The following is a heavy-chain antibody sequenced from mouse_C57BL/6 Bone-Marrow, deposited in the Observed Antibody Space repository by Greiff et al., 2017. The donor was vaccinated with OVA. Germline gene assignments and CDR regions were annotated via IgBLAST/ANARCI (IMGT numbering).Heavy chain of an antibody. V-gene: IGHV1-81*01. CDR3: ARRKVVAGGYYFDY. D-gene: IGHD1-1*01. J-gene: IGHJ2*01. Sequence: VMLVESGAELARPGASVKLSCKASGYTFTSYGISWVKQRTGQGLEWIGEIYPRSGNTYYNEKFKGKATLTADKSSSTAYMELRSLTSEDSAVYFCARRKVVAGGYYFDYWGQGTTLTVSS. CDR2: IYPRSGNT. CDR1: GYTFTSYG.